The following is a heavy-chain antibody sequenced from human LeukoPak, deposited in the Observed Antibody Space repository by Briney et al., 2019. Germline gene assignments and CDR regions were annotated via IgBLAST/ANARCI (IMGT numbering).Heavy chain of an antibody. V-gene: IGHV3-33*01. CDR2: IWYDGSNK. D-gene: IGHD4-23*01. CDR3: AREGPRGNSQFDY. J-gene: IGHJ4*02. CDR1: GFTFSNYG. Sequence: GGSLRLSCAASGFTFSNYGMHWVRQAPGKGLEWVALIWYDGSNKYHTDSVKGRLTISRDNSKDTLFLQMNSLRVEDTAVYYCAREGPRGNSQFDYWGQGTLVTVSS.